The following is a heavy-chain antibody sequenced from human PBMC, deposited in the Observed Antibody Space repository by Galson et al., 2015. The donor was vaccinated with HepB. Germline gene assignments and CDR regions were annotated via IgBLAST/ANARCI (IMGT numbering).Heavy chain of an antibody. Sequence: TLSLTCTVSGDSIRSNDYYWSWIRQPPGKGLEWIGFIFYSGYTSYNPSLQSRLTISIDTSKNQFSLELRSLTAADTALYYCAREGFASSSNGYFESWGQGTLVTVSS. V-gene: IGHV4-30-4*01. CDR2: IFYSGYT. CDR1: GDSIRSNDYY. CDR3: AREGFASSSNGYFES. J-gene: IGHJ4*02. D-gene: IGHD6-6*01.